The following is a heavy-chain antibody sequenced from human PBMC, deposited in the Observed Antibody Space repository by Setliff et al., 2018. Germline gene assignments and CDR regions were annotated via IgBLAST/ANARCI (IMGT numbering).Heavy chain of an antibody. CDR3: ARAVDSSGYFPFWYFDL. J-gene: IGHJ2*01. V-gene: IGHV4-59*01. CDR2: IYYTGSP. D-gene: IGHD3-22*01. Sequence: PSETLSLTCTVSGGSISGYYWSWIRQPPGKGLEWIGNIYYTGSPSYSPSLRSRGTISVDTSKNKFSLNLTSVTAADTAIYFCARAVDSSGYFPFWYFDLWGRGTLVTVSS. CDR1: GGSISGYY.